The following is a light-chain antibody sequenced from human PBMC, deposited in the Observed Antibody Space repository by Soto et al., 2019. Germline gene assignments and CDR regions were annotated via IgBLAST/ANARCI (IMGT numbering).Light chain of an antibody. CDR2: EVT. V-gene: IGLV2-14*01. J-gene: IGLJ1*01. CDR3: SSHTSGSTRV. CDR1: SSYVGGYDY. Sequence: QSALTQPASVSGSPGQSSAISCTGNSSYVGGYDYVSWYQQHPDKAPKLMIYEVTKRPSGVSNRFSGSKSGNTASLTISGLQPEDEADYYCSSHTSGSTRVFGSGTKVTVL.